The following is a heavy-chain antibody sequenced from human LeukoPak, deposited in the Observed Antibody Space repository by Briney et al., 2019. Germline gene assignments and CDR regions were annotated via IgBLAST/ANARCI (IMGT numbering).Heavy chain of an antibody. V-gene: IGHV3-7*01. CDR2: IKQDGSEK. CDR3: ARGEEVYYYDSSGYLRHFDY. J-gene: IGHJ4*02. CDR1: GFTFSNAW. D-gene: IGHD3-22*01. Sequence: GGSLRLSCAASGFTFSNAWMSWVRQAPGKGLEWVANIKQDGSEKYYVDSVKGRFTISRDNAKNSLYLQMNSLRAEDTAVYYCARGEEVYYYDSSGYLRHFDYWGQGTLVTVSS.